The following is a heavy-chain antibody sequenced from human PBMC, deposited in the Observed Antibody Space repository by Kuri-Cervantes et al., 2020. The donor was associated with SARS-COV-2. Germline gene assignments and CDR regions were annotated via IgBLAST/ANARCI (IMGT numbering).Heavy chain of an antibody. V-gene: IGHV3-11*04. Sequence: GESLKISCVASGFTFSDYYFTWIRQAPGKGLEWVSYISTSGGSIFYADSVKGRFTISRDNAKNSVYLQMNSLRAEDTAVYYCARLQHRDGDRSYWGQGTLVTVSS. CDR1: GFTFSDYY. D-gene: IGHD5-24*01. CDR3: ARLQHRDGDRSY. J-gene: IGHJ4*02. CDR2: ISTSGGSI.